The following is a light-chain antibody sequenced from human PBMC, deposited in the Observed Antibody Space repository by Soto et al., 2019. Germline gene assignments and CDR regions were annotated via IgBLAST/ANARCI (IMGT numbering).Light chain of an antibody. Sequence: IVLTQSPGTLSLSPGERATLSCRASQSVSINYFAWYQQKPGQAPRLLIYGTSNRATDIPDRFSGSGSGTDFTLIISRREPEDFAVYYCQLYGTSSWTFGQGTKVEVK. CDR3: QLYGTSSWT. V-gene: IGKV3-20*01. J-gene: IGKJ1*01. CDR2: GTS. CDR1: QSVSINY.